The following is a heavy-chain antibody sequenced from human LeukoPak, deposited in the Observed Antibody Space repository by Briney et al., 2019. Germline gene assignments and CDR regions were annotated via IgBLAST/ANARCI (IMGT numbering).Heavy chain of an antibody. CDR1: GYTFTCYY. J-gene: IGHJ4*02. Sequence: ASVKVSCKASGYTFTCYYMHWVRQPPGQGLEWMGWINPNSGGTNYAQKFQGRVTITRDTSISTAYMELSRLRSDDTAVYYCARDPGRAATYYFDYWGQGTLVTVSS. CDR3: ARDPGRAATYYFDY. D-gene: IGHD2-15*01. V-gene: IGHV1-2*02. CDR2: INPNSGGT.